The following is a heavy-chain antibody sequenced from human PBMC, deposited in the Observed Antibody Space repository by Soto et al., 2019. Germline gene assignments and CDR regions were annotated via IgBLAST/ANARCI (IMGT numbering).Heavy chain of an antibody. CDR1: GFTFSSYA. CDR3: AKDAGPQWRFCY. J-gene: IGHJ4*02. Sequence: EVQLLESGGGLIQPGGSLRLSCAASGFTFSSYAMSWVRQVPGKGLEWVSGISGTGNSTYYADSVKGRFFISRDSSKNTGVLQMNRLGAEGTAIYYCAKDAGPQWRFCYWGQGALVTVSS. V-gene: IGHV3-23*01. CDR2: ISGTGNST. D-gene: IGHD6-19*01.